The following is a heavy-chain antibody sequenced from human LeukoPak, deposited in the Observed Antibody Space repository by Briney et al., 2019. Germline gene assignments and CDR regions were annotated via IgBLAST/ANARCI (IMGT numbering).Heavy chain of an antibody. V-gene: IGHV3-30-3*01. J-gene: IGHJ3*02. Sequence: GGSLRLSCAASGFTFSSYAMHWVRQAPGKGLEWVAVISYDGSNKYYADSVKGRFTISRDNAKNSLYLQMNSLRAEDTAVYFCARFAYYSTSGRLHDAFDIWGQGTKVTVSS. CDR3: ARFAYYSTSGRLHDAFDI. CDR2: ISYDGSNK. CDR1: GFTFSSYA. D-gene: IGHD3-10*01.